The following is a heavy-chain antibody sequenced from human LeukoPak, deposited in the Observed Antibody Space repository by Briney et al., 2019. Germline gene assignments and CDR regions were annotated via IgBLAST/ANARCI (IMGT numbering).Heavy chain of an antibody. Sequence: SETLSLTCTVSGGSVSSGSDYWSWIRQPPGKGLEWIGYVYYSGLTNYSPSLKSRVTISLDTPKNQFSLKLSSVTAADTAVYYCARDLVRGWELLDWGQGTLVTVYS. D-gene: IGHD1-26*01. CDR1: GGSVSSGSDY. J-gene: IGHJ4*02. V-gene: IGHV4-61*01. CDR2: VYYSGLT. CDR3: ARDLVRGWELLD.